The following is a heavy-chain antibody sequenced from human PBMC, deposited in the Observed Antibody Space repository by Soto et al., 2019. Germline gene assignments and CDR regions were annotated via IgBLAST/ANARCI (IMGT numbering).Heavy chain of an antibody. Sequence: PGESLKISCKGSGYSFTSYWIGWVRQMPGKGLEWMGIIYPGDSDTRYSPSFQGQVTISADKSISTAYLQWSSLKASDTAMYYCARGSVVPAAMDPFDYWGQGTLVTGSS. V-gene: IGHV5-51*01. D-gene: IGHD2-2*01. J-gene: IGHJ4*02. CDR2: IYPGDSDT. CDR3: ARGSVVPAAMDPFDY. CDR1: GYSFTSYW.